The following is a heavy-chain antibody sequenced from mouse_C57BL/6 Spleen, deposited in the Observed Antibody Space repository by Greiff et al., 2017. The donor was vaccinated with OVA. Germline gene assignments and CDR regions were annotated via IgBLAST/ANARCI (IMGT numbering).Heavy chain of an antibody. V-gene: IGHV3-6*01. J-gene: IGHJ4*01. CDR3: AIDYDYPYYAMDY. CDR1: GYSITSGYY. Sequence: EVKVEESGPGLVKPSQSLSLTCSVTGYSITSGYYWNWIRQFPGNKLEWMGYISYDGSNNYNPSLKNRISLTRDTSKHQFFLKLNSVTTEDTATYDCAIDYDYPYYAMDYWGQGTSVTVSS. CDR2: ISYDGSN. D-gene: IGHD2-4*01.